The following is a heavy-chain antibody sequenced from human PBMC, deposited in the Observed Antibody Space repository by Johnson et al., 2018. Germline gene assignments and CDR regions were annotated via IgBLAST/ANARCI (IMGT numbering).Heavy chain of an antibody. J-gene: IGHJ6*02. Sequence: QVQLVQSGGGVVQAGRSLRLSCAASGLTFNRYAMHWVRQAPGKGLEWVAVISYDGDNRHYSDSVKGRFTISRDNYKNPPSMQMYSLRVEDTAVYYCAKDGCRSLDCYGLGFKYYGMDVWGQGTTVTVSS. D-gene: IGHD2-2*01. CDR3: AKDGCRSLDCYGLGFKYYGMDV. CDR1: GLTFNRYA. V-gene: IGHV3-30*18. CDR2: ISYDGDNR.